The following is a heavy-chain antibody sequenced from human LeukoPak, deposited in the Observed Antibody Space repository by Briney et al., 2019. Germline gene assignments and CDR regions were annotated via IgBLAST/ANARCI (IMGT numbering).Heavy chain of an antibody. CDR2: LRGNGDA. J-gene: IGHJ4*02. V-gene: IGHV3-23*01. CDR3: AKASRVSTADAVL. CDR1: GFTFSSYA. D-gene: IGHD3-10*01. Sequence: GGSLTLSCVASGFTFSSYAMSWVRETPARGLEWVSSLRGNGDAFYADSVKGRFTLSRDESRNTVYLQLNKLRVEDTAIYYCAKASRVSTADAVLWGQGTVVTVSS.